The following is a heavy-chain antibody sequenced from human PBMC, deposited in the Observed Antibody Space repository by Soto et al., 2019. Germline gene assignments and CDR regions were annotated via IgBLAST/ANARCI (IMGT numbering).Heavy chain of an antibody. CDR1: GFTFISYS. CDR2: ISSSSSTI. Sequence: GGFLRLSCAASGFTFISYSMNWVRQAPGKGLEWVSYISSSSSTIYYADSVKGRFTISRDNAKNSLYLQMNSLRDEDTAVYYCARDRGASNYYYYYGMDVWGQGTTVTVSS. V-gene: IGHV3-48*02. CDR3: ARDRGASNYYYYYGMDV. J-gene: IGHJ6*02.